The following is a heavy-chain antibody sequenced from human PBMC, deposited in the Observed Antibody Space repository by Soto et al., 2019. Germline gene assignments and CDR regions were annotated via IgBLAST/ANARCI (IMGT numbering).Heavy chain of an antibody. V-gene: IGHV3-23*01. CDR2: ISGSGGST. J-gene: IGHJ4*02. CDR3: AKDGIAAAGTRPYYFDY. Sequence: GGSLRLSCAASGFTFSSYAMSWVRQAPGKGLEWVSAISGSGGSTHYADSVKGRFTISRDNSKNTLYLQMNSLRAEDTAVYYCAKDGIAAAGTRPYYFDYWGQGTLVTVSS. CDR1: GFTFSSYA. D-gene: IGHD6-13*01.